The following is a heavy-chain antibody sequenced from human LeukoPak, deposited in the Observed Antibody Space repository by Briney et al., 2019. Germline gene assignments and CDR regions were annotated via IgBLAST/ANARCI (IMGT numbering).Heavy chain of an antibody. CDR3: ARHSTDTYYDFWSGYYTSFDY. CDR1: GGSISSSSYY. CDR2: IYYSGST. V-gene: IGHV4-39*01. J-gene: IGHJ4*02. Sequence: SETLSLTCTVSGGSISSSSYYWGWIRQPPGKGLEWIGSIYYSGSTYYNPSFKSRVTISVDTSKNQFSLKLSSVTAADTAVYYCARHSTDTYYDFWSGYYTSFDYWGQGTLVTVSS. D-gene: IGHD3-3*01.